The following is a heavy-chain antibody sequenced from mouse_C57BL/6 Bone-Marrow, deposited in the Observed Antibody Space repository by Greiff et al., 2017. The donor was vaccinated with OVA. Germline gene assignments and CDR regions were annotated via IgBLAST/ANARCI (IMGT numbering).Heavy chain of an antibody. D-gene: IGHD1-1*01. CDR1: GYTFTSYW. CDR2: IHPNSGST. CDR3: GRVRYYCGSSAGFAY. V-gene: IGHV1-64*01. Sequence: QVQLQQPGAELVKPGASVKLSCKASGYTFTSYWMHWVKQRPGQGLEWIGMIHPNSGSTNYNEKFKSKATLTVDKSSSTAYMQLSSLTSEDSAVYYCGRVRYYCGSSAGFAYGGQGTLVTVSA. J-gene: IGHJ3*01.